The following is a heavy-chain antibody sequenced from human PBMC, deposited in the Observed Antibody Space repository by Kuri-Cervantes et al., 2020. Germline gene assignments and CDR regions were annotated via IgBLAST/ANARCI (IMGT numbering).Heavy chain of an antibody. CDR1: GYSISSGYY. J-gene: IGHJ4*02. CDR2: IYHSGST. Sequence: SETLSLTCTVSGYSISSGYYWGWIRQPPGKGLEWIGSIYHSGSTNYNPSLKSRVTISVDTSKNQFSLKLSSETAADTAVYYCARAVGSGSYIRLDYWGQGTLVTVSS. CDR3: ARAVGSGSYIRLDY. D-gene: IGHD3-10*01. V-gene: IGHV4-38-2*02.